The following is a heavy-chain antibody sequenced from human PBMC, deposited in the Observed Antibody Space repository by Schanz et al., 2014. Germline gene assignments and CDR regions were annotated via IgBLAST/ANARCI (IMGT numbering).Heavy chain of an antibody. J-gene: IGHJ4*02. D-gene: IGHD6-13*01. CDR3: ARGLIAAAGGAFDY. Sequence: EVQLLESGGGLVQPGGSLRLSCAASGFTFGDYAMTWVRQAPGKGLEWVSAINTGVNTYYADSVRGRFTMSRDNSKNTLYLQVDSLRAGDAAVDYCARGLIAAAGGAFDYWGQGTLVAVSA. CDR1: GFTFGDYA. CDR2: INTGVNT. V-gene: IGHV3-23*01.